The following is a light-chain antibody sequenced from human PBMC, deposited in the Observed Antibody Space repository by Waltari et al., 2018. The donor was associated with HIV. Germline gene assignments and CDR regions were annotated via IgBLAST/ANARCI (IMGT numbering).Light chain of an antibody. CDR2: GAS. Sequence: DILFTQSPATLSVSPGLRGTLSCRAIQSVGLNLAWYQQRPGQPPRLLVYGASPRASDVSTRFSASGSGTEFTLTITSVRSEDFATYFCQQYDVWPLTFGGGTNVDLK. CDR1: QSVGLN. V-gene: IGKV3-15*01. CDR3: QQYDVWPLT. J-gene: IGKJ4*01.